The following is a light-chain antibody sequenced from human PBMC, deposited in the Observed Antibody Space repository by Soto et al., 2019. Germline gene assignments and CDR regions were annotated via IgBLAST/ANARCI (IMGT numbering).Light chain of an antibody. J-gene: IGLJ2*01. V-gene: IGLV2-14*01. CDR1: SSGVVTYKY. CDR2: EVS. CDR3: CSYAGSTARVV. Sequence: QSVLTQPASVSGSPGQSIAISCTGTSSGVVTYKYVSWYQQHPGKAPKLMIYEVSIRPSGVSDRFSGSKSGNTASLTISWLRPEDEAYYYCCSYAGSTARVVFGGGTKLTVL.